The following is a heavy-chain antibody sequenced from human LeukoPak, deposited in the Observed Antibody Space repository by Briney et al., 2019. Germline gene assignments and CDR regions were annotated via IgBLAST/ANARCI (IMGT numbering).Heavy chain of an antibody. D-gene: IGHD3-22*01. V-gene: IGHV3-23*01. J-gene: IGHJ4*02. CDR1: GITLSNYG. CDR3: AKRGVVIRVILVGFHKEAYYFDS. CDR2: ISDSGGST. Sequence: GSLRLSCAVSGITLSNYGMSWVRQAPGKGLEWVAGISDSGGSTNYANSVKGRFTISRDNPKNTLYLQMNSLRAEDTAVYFCAKRGVVIRVILVGFHKEAYYFDSWGQGTLVTVSS.